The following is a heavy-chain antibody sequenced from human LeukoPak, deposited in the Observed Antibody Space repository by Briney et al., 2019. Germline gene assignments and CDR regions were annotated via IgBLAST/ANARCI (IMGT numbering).Heavy chain of an antibody. D-gene: IGHD1-1*01. Sequence: GASVKVSCKASGGTFSSYAISWVRQAPGQGLEWMGGIIPIFGTANYAQKFQGRVTITTDESTSTAYMELSSLRTEDTAVYYCARTTAGTGYNMDVWGKGTTVTVSS. J-gene: IGHJ6*03. CDR1: GGTFSSYA. CDR2: IIPIFGTA. CDR3: ARTTAGTGYNMDV. V-gene: IGHV1-69*05.